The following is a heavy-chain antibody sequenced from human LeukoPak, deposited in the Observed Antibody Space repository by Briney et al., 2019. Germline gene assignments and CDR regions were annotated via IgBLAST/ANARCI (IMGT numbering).Heavy chain of an antibody. Sequence: ASVKVSCKASGYTFNNYGISWVRQAPGQGLEWMGWISAYNGNTKYAQKFQGRVTMTTDTSTSTAYMELRSLRSDDTAVYYCARGSPPRIYYDNIGYYSFYFDSWGQGTLVTVSS. J-gene: IGHJ4*02. CDR3: ARGSPPRIYYDNIGYYSFYFDS. CDR2: ISAYNGNT. V-gene: IGHV1-18*01. D-gene: IGHD3-22*01. CDR1: GYTFNNYG.